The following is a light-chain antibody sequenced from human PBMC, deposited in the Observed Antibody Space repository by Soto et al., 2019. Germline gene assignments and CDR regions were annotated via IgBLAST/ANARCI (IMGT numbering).Light chain of an antibody. CDR1: QTISSW. CDR3: QHYNSYSGA. J-gene: IGKJ1*01. Sequence: MNMNQSPSTVSGCGQDRVTITCRASQTISSWLARYQQKPGKAPKLLIYKASTLKSGVPSRFSGSGSGTEFTLTISSLQPDDFATYYCQHYNSYSGAFGQGTKVDI. CDR2: KAS. V-gene: IGKV1-5*03.